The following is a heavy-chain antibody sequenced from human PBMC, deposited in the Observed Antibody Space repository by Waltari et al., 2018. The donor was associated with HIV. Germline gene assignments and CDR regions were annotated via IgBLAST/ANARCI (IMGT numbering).Heavy chain of an antibody. CDR2: IRSSPSTI. V-gene: IGHV3-48*01. J-gene: IGHJ4*02. D-gene: IGHD2-15*01. CDR3: ARDLKYSFDY. Sequence: VQLVASGGGLVQPGGSLRLSCPASGFSFCRYSMHWVRQAPGKGLEWISYIRSSPSTISYADSVEGRFTISRDDGRNSVFLQMNSLRAEDTAIYYCARDLKYSFDYWGQGTLVTVSS. CDR1: GFSFCRYS.